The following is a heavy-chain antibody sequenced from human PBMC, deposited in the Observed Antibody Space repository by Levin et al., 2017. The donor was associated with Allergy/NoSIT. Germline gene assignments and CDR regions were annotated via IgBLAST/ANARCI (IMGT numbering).Heavy chain of an antibody. J-gene: IGHJ5*02. CDR1: GFASSRYS. V-gene: IGHV3-48*01. CDR3: ARDAWGSYRYWFDL. D-gene: IGHD3-16*01. Sequence: SCVATGFASSRYSLNWVRQAPGQGLEWIAHINSNNFAIEYAASVRGRFTISRDDARNSLYLQMNNLSGDDTATYFCARDAWGSYRYWFDLWGQGVQVTVSS. CDR2: INSNNFAI.